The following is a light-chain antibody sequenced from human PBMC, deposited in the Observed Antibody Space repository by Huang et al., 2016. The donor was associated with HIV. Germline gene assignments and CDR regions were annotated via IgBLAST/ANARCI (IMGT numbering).Light chain of an antibody. V-gene: IGKV3-15*01. CDR1: QNINTN. CDR2: AAS. CDR3: QQYNDWPRS. J-gene: IGKJ1*01. Sequence: EIVMTQSPGTLSVAPGERATLSCRASQNINTNLAWFQQKPGQAPRLLIYAASTRTADFPARFSGSGSRTEFTLTISSLQSEDIAVYYCQQYNDWPRSFGQGTKLEIK.